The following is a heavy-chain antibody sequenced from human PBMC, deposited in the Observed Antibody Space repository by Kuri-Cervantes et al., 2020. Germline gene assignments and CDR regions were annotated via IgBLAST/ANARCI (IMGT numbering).Heavy chain of an antibody. V-gene: IGHV4-30-2*01. CDR1: GGSISSGGYS. Sequence: LRLSCAVSGGSISSGGYSWSWVRQPPGKGLEWIGYIYHSGSTYYNPSLKSRVTISVDRSKNQFSLKLSSVTAADTAVYYCAIKGVAVAWGYWGQGTLVTVSS. CDR2: IYHSGST. J-gene: IGHJ4*02. CDR3: AIKGVAVAWGY. D-gene: IGHD6-19*01.